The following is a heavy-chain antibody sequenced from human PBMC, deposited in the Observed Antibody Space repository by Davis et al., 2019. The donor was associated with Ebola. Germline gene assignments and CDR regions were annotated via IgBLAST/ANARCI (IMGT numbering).Heavy chain of an antibody. CDR1: GFTFSSYW. D-gene: IGHD3-3*01. CDR3: ARVSTYYDFWSGYYPDY. CDR2: IKQDGSEK. Sequence: PGGSLRLSCAASGFTFSSYWMSWVRQAPGKGLEWVANIKQDGSEKYYVDSVKGRFTISRDNAKNSLYLQMNSLRAEDTAVYYCARVSTYYDFWSGYYPDYWGQGTLVTVSS. J-gene: IGHJ4*02. V-gene: IGHV3-7*03.